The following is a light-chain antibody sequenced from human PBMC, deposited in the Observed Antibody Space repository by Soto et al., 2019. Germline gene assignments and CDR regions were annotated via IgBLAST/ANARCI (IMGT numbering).Light chain of an antibody. V-gene: IGKV3-11*01. J-gene: IGKJ1*01. CDR1: QNISNY. CDR2: DVS. CDR3: LQYIVYSWT. Sequence: IVLTQSPATLSLYPGKRATLSCRASQNISNYLIWYQQKPGQAPRLLIYDVSNRAAGIPARFSGSGSGTDFTLTISSLQPDDFATYYCLQYIVYSWTFGQGTKVDIK.